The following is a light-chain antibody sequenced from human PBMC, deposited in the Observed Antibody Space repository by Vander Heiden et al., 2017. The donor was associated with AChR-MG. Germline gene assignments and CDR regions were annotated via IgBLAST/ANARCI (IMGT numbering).Light chain of an antibody. V-gene: IGKV3-20*01. J-gene: IGKJ2*01. CDR3: QQDGSLPYT. CDR1: QTVTRNN. Sequence: EILLTQSPDILSLSPGESATLSCRASQTVTRNNLAWYQHKVGQAPRLLIYGASRRATDIPDRFDGSGSGTDFTLSISTLEPEDFAVYYCQQDGSLPYTFGLRTKLEIK. CDR2: GAS.